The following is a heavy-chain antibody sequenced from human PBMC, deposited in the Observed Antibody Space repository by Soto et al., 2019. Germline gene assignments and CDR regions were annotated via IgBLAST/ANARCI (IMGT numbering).Heavy chain of an antibody. CDR2: INSDGSTT. D-gene: IGHD6-19*01. J-gene: IGHJ4*02. CDR1: GFTFSNYW. Sequence: PGGSLRLSCAASGFTFSNYWMHWVRQAPGKGLVWASRINSDGSTTSHADSVKGRFTISRDNAKNTLYLQMNSLRAEDTAVYYCARLPGYSTGWTPFDFWGQGTQVTVSS. CDR3: ARLPGYSTGWTPFDF. V-gene: IGHV3-74*01.